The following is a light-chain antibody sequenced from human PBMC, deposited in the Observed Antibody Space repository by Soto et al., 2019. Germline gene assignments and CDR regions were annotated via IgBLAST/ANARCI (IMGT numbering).Light chain of an antibody. CDR2: VAS. J-gene: IGKJ2*01. CDR1: QSVSSN. V-gene: IGKV3-15*01. CDR3: QQYDNWPGT. Sequence: ETVMTQSPATLSVSPGERATLSCRASQSVSSNLAWYQQKPGQAPRLLIYVASSRATGSPARFSGSGAGTEFTLTISNLQSEDFAVYYCQQYDNWPGTFGQGTKLEIK.